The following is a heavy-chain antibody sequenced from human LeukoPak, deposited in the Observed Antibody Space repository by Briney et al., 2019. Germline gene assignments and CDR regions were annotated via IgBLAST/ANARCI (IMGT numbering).Heavy chain of an antibody. V-gene: IGHV1-2*02. CDR1: GYTFSGYY. J-gene: IGHJ4*02. D-gene: IGHD3-10*01. CDR3: TRGHHYFVSGSYYNF. Sequence: GASVKVSCKASGYTFSGYYIFWVRQAPGQGLEWMGWINPSSGGTNYAQKFQGRVTMTRDTSISTAYMELSRLRSDDTAVFYCTRGHHYFVSGSYYNFWGQGTLVTVSS. CDR2: INPSSGGT.